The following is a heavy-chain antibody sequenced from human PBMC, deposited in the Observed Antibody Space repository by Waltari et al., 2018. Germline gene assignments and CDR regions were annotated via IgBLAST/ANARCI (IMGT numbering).Heavy chain of an antibody. D-gene: IGHD3-16*01. CDR1: GGSLNNRY. CDR2: ISHSGRT. Sequence: QVRLEQWGAGLLKPSETLSLTCAVYGGSLNNRYWSWIRQSPGKGLEWLGEISHSGRTHYNPSLKSRVIISVDTSNSQFSLILTSVNAADTAVYYCARGGSTPMIIAYWGQGTQVTVSS. CDR3: ARGGSTPMIIAY. J-gene: IGHJ4*02. V-gene: IGHV4-34*02.